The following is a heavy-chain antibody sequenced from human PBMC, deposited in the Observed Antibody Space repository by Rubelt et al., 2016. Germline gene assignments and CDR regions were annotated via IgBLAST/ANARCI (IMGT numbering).Heavy chain of an antibody. CDR2: ITPSGGST. D-gene: IGHD2-2*01. CDR3: ARDVIVVGPAAPDGFDI. Sequence: QVQLVQSGAEVKKPGASVKVSCKASGYTFTSYYMHWVRQAPGQGLEWMGIITPSGGSTSYAQEFQGRVTMTRDTSTSTVYMELSSLGSENTAVYYCARDVIVVGPAAPDGFDIWGQGTMVTVSS. J-gene: IGHJ3*02. V-gene: IGHV1-46*01. CDR1: GYTFTSYY.